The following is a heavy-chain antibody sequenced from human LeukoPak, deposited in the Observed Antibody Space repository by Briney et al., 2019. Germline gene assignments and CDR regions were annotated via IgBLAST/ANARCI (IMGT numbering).Heavy chain of an antibody. V-gene: IGHV1-69*06. J-gene: IGHJ4*02. CDR1: GHTFKSYD. CDR3: ARDGLRPSPMDY. Sequence: TVKLSCKASGHTFKSYDIRWVRQASGQGLEWMGGNTPNFGNTNYAQQCQGRLTIAAHKSTSTAYMELRSLRFADPAVYYCARDGLRPSPMDYWGQGTLVTVSS. D-gene: IGHD5/OR15-5a*01. CDR2: NTPNFGNT.